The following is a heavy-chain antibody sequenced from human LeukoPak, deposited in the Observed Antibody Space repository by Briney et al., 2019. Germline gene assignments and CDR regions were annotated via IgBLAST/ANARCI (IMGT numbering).Heavy chain of an antibody. CDR2: INPNSGGT. J-gene: IGHJ4*02. V-gene: IGHV1-2*02. D-gene: IGHD2-15*01. Sequence: GASVKVSCKASGYTFTGYYMHWVRQAPGQGLEWMGWINPNSGGTNYAQKFQGRVTMPRDTSISTAYMELSRLRSDDTAVYYCARGYCSGGSCYVFDYWGQGTLVTVSS. CDR3: ARGYCSGGSCYVFDY. CDR1: GYTFTGYY.